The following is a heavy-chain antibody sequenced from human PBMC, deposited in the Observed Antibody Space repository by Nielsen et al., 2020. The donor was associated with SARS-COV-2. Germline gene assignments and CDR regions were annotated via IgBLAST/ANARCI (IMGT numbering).Heavy chain of an antibody. CDR1: GFTVSNNY. CDR2: IYRGGTT. J-gene: IGHJ4*02. V-gene: IGHV3-53*01. CDR3: VRFAVDYYDSSISSAGANYFDY. Sequence: GGSLRLSCAASGFTVSNNYMSWVRQAPGKGLECVSFIYRGGTTLNADSVRGRFTISRDDSRNTLYLQMNNLRAEDTAVYYCVRFAVDYYDSSISSAGANYFDYWGQGTLVTVSS. D-gene: IGHD3-22*01.